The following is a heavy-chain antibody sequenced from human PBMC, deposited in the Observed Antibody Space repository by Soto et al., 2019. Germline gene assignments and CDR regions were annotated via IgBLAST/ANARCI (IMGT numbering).Heavy chain of an antibody. V-gene: IGHV3-23*01. Sequence: GGSLRLSCAASGFTFSSYAMSWVRQAPGKGLEWVSAISGSGGSTYYADSVKGRFTISRDNSKNTLYLQMNSLGAEDTAVYYCANPPTYYYDSSGYPYGMDVWGQGTTVTVSS. J-gene: IGHJ6*02. D-gene: IGHD3-22*01. CDR2: ISGSGGST. CDR1: GFTFSSYA. CDR3: ANPPTYYYDSSGYPYGMDV.